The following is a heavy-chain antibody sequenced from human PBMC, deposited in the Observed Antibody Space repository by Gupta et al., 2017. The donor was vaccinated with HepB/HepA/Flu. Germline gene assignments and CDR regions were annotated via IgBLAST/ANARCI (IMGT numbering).Heavy chain of an antibody. Sequence: QLQLQESGPRLVKPSETLSLTCTVSGASISTPSYYWGWLRQPPGKGLEWIGNIYYTGRASYNPSFTSRVTISVDTSKNQFSLRLTSVTAADTAVYHCARLLATTVNFDPWGQGTLVTVSS. D-gene: IGHD4-17*01. CDR2: IYYTGRA. CDR3: ARLLATTVNFDP. J-gene: IGHJ5*02. CDR1: GASISTPSYY. V-gene: IGHV4-39*01.